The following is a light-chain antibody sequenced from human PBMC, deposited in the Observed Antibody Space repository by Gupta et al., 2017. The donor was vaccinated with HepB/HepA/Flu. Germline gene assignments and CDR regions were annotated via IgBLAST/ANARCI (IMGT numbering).Light chain of an antibody. CDR3: QQDNSYPQT. J-gene: IGKJ1*01. V-gene: IGKV1-5*03. CDR1: QSITTW. Sequence: DIKMTQSPSTLSASIGDRVTITCRASQSITTWLAWYQQKPGKAPKLLIYKASTVKNGVPSRFSGSGSGTEFTLTITSLQPDDFATYYCQQDNSYPQTFGQGTKVEIK. CDR2: KAS.